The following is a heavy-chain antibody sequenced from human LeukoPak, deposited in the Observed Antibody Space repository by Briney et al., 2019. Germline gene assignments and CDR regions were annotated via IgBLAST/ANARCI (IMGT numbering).Heavy chain of an antibody. V-gene: IGHV1-69*05. Sequence: ASVKVSCKASGGTFSSYAISWVRQAPGQGLEWMRGIIPIFGTANYAQKFQGRVTITTDESTSTAYMELSSLRSEDTAVYYCARAPPPPAAFKYYFDYWGQGTLVTVSS. CDR2: IIPIFGTA. D-gene: IGHD2-2*01. J-gene: IGHJ4*02. CDR3: ARAPPPPAAFKYYFDY. CDR1: GGTFSSYA.